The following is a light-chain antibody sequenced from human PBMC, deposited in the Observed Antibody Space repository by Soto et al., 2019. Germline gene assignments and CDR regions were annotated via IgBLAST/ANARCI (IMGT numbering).Light chain of an antibody. CDR2: DAS. CDR3: QQYNSFSLIT. J-gene: IGKJ5*01. V-gene: IGKV1-5*01. CDR1: QSISRW. Sequence: TQSPSTLSASVGDTVTITCRASQSISRWVAWYQQKPGKAPKILISDASILENGVPSRFSGTGSGTEFTLTISNLQPDDFATYFCQQYNSFSLITFGQGTRLEIK.